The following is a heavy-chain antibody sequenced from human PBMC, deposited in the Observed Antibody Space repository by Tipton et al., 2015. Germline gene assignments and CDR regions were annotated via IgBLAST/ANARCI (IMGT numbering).Heavy chain of an antibody. J-gene: IGHJ4*02. Sequence: QSGPEVKKPGASVRVSCKASGYTFTSSYMHWVRQASGQGLEWMGIINPSGGSTTYAQKFQGRVTMTRDTSTSTVYMELSSLRSEDTAVYYCAREEGSLYYGSGSYWDYWGQGTLVTVSS. D-gene: IGHD3-10*01. CDR2: INPSGGST. CDR3: AREEGSLYYGSGSYWDY. CDR1: GYTFTSSY. V-gene: IGHV1-46*01.